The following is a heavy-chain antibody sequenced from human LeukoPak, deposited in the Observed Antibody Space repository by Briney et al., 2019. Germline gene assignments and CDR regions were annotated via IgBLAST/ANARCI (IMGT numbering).Heavy chain of an antibody. J-gene: IGHJ4*02. V-gene: IGHV4-38-2*02. CDR3: ARGFYDSSGYFGCYFDY. CDR2: FYHSGST. Sequence: PSETLSLTCTVSGYSISSGYYWGWIRQPPGKGLEWIGNFYHSGSTYYNPSLKSRVTISVDTSKNQFSLKLSSVTAADTAVYSCARGFYDSSGYFGCYFDYWGQGTLVTVSS. CDR1: GYSISSGYY. D-gene: IGHD3-22*01.